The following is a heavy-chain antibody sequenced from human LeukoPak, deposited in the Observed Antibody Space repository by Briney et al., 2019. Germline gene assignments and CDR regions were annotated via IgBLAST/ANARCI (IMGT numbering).Heavy chain of an antibody. Sequence: SETLSLTCTVSGGSISSYYWSWIRQPPGEGLEWIGYISYSGSTNYNPSLKSRVTISVDTSKNQFSLKLNSVTAADTAVYYCTRGRWELRFDYWGRGTLVTVSS. CDR1: GGSISSYY. CDR2: ISYSGST. D-gene: IGHD2-15*01. V-gene: IGHV4-59*12. CDR3: TRGRWELRFDY. J-gene: IGHJ4*02.